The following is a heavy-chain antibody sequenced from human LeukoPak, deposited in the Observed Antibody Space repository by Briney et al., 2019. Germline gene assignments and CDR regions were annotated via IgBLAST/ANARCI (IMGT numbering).Heavy chain of an antibody. CDR3: ARAFPAYDILTGRFLDYYMDV. Sequence: SETLSLTCTVSGGSINSYYWTWIRQPPGKGLEWIGNIYNSGNTNYNPSLKSRVTISVDTSKNQFSLKLSSVTAADTAVYYCARAFPAYDILTGRFLDYYMDVWGKGTTVTVSS. J-gene: IGHJ6*03. CDR1: GGSINSYY. V-gene: IGHV4-59*12. D-gene: IGHD3-9*01. CDR2: IYNSGNT.